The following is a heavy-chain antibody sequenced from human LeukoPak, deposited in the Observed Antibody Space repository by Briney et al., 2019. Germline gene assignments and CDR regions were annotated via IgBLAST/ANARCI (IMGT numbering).Heavy chain of an antibody. CDR2: IYPGDSDT. CDR1: GYSFTSYW. J-gene: IGHJ4*02. V-gene: IGHV5-51*01. Sequence: GESLKISCKGSGYSFTSYWIGWVRQMPGKGLEWRGIIYPGDSDTRYSPSFQGQVTISADKSISTAYLQWSSLKASDTAMYYCARGFDSSSWHFDYWGQGTLVTVSS. D-gene: IGHD6-13*01. CDR3: ARGFDSSSWHFDY.